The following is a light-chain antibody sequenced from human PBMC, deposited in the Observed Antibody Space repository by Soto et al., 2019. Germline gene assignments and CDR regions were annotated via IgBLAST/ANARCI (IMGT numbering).Light chain of an antibody. J-gene: IGLJ1*01. CDR1: SSNIGAGYD. CDR3: QSYDSSLSAYV. CDR2: GNS. Sequence: QSVLTQPPSGSGAPGQRVTISCTGSSSNIGAGYDVHWYQHLPGTAPKLLIYGNSNRPSGVPDRFSGSKSGTSASLAITGLQAEDEADYYCQSYDSSLSAYVVGTGTELTVL. V-gene: IGLV1-40*01.